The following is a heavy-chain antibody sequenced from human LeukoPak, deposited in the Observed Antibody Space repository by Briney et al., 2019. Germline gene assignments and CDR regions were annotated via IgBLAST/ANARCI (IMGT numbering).Heavy chain of an antibody. J-gene: IGHJ6*02. CDR1: GFTFGDYA. CDR3: TRDKGDLPWYYYGMDV. V-gene: IGHV3-49*03. D-gene: IGHD2-21*02. Sequence: GGSLRLSCTASGFTFGDYAMSWFRQAPGKGLEWVGFIRSKAYGGTTEYAASVKGRFTISRDDSKSIAYLQMNSLKTEDTAVYYCTRDKGDLPWYYYGMDVWGQGTTVTVSS. CDR2: IRSKAYGGTT.